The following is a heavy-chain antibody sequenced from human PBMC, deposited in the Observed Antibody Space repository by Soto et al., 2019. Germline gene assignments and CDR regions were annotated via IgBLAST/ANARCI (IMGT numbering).Heavy chain of an antibody. CDR3: ARDPNIVLVPAALRSYYYYYGMDV. Sequence: GSLRLSCAASGFTVSSNYMSWVRQAPGKGLEWVSVIYSGGSTYYADSVKGRFTISRHNSKNTLYLQMNSLRAEDTAVYYCARDPNIVLVPAALRSYYYYYGMDVWGQGTTVTVSS. V-gene: IGHV3-66*01. J-gene: IGHJ6*02. D-gene: IGHD2-2*01. CDR2: IYSGGST. CDR1: GFTVSSNY.